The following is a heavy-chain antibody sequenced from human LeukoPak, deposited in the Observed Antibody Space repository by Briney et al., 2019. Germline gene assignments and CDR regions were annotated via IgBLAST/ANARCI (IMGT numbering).Heavy chain of an antibody. CDR2: IYYSGST. CDR1: GGSISSSSYY. J-gene: IGHJ4*02. V-gene: IGHV4-61*05. CDR3: ARNVLRYFDWFDY. D-gene: IGHD3-9*01. Sequence: SSETLSLTCTVSGGSISSSSYYWGWIRQPPGKGLEWIGYIYYSGSTNYNPSLKSRVTISVDTSKNQFSLKLSSVTAADTAVYYCARNVLRYFDWFDYWGQGTLVTVSS.